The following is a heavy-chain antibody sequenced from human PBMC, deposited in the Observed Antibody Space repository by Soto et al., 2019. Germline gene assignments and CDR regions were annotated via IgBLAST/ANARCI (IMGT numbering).Heavy chain of an antibody. CDR2: ISYDGRHK. V-gene: IGHV3-30*04. CDR1: GFTFSTYA. CDR3: ALLGDGYGMDV. Sequence: QVHLVESGGGVVQPGRSLRLSCAASGFTFSTYAMHWVRQAPGKGLECVAVISYDGRHKYDADSMKGRFTISRDNSKNTLYMQLNSLRAEDTAVYYCALLGDGYGMDVWGQGTTGIVSS. D-gene: IGHD3-16*01. J-gene: IGHJ6*02.